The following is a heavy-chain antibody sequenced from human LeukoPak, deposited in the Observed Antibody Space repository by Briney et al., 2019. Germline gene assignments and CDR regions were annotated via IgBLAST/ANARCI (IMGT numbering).Heavy chain of an antibody. V-gene: IGHV3-30*18. J-gene: IGHJ1*01. CDR1: GFTFSSYG. CDR2: ISYDGSNK. CDR3: AKDPCGGDCPPRGYSQH. Sequence: QPGRSLRLSCAASGFTFSSYGMHWVRQAPGKGLEWVAVISYDGSNKYYADSVKGRFTISRDNSKNTLYLQMNSLRAEDTAVYYCAKDPCGGDCPPRGYSQHWGQGTLVTVSS. D-gene: IGHD2-21*02.